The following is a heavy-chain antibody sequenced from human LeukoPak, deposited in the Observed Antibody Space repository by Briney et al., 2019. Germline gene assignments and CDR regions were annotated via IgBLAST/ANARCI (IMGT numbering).Heavy chain of an antibody. CDR2: IRYDGSNK. Sequence: GGSLRLSCAASGFTFSSYGMHWVRQAPGKGLEWVAFIRYDGSNKYYADSVKGRFTTSRDNSKNTLYLQMNSLRAEDTAVYYCAKVPALRGVHSYYYYMDVWGKGTTVTISS. V-gene: IGHV3-30*02. CDR3: AKVPALRGVHSYYYYMDV. J-gene: IGHJ6*03. CDR1: GFTFSSYG. D-gene: IGHD3-10*01.